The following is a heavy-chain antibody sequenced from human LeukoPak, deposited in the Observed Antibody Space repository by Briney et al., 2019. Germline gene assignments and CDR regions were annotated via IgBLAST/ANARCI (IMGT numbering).Heavy chain of an antibody. V-gene: IGHV3-7*01. CDR3: ARDRITIFGVVIPNNWFDP. Sequence: GGSLRLSCAASGFTFSSYWMSWVRQAPGKGLEWVADINQDGSEKYYVGSVKGRFTISRDNAKNSLYLQMNSLRAEDTAVYYCARDRITIFGVVIPNNWFDPWGQGTLVTVSS. CDR1: GFTFSSYW. D-gene: IGHD3-3*01. CDR2: INQDGSEK. J-gene: IGHJ5*02.